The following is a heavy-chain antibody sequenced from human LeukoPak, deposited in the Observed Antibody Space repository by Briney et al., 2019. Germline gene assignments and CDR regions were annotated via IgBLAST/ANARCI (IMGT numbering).Heavy chain of an antibody. V-gene: IGHV3-66*01. D-gene: IGHD3-22*01. CDR1: GFTVSSNY. CDR3: AKVAITMIVVVPDAFDI. CDR2: IYSGGST. J-gene: IGHJ3*02. Sequence: GGSLRLSCAASGFTVSSNYMSWVRQAPGKGLEWVSVIYSGGSTYYADSVKGRFTISRDNSKNTLYLQMNSLRAEDTAVYYCAKVAITMIVVVPDAFDIWGQGTMVTVSS.